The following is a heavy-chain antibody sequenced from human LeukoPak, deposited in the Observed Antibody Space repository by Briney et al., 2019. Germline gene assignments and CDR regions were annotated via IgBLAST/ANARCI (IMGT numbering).Heavy chain of an antibody. J-gene: IGHJ6*02. CDR3: AKDSLRWSYFYYGMDV. CDR1: GFTLSSYG. CDR2: ISYAGSNK. V-gene: IGHV3-30*18. Sequence: GGSLRLSCAASGFTLSSYGMHWVRQAPGKGLEWVAVISYAGSNKYYVDSVKGRFTISRDNSKNTLYLQMNSLRAEDTAVYYCAKDSLRWSYFYYGMDVWGRGTTVTVSS. D-gene: IGHD4-23*01.